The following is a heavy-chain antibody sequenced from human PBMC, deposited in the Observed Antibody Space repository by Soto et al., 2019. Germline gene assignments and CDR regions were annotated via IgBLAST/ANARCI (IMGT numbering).Heavy chain of an antibody. D-gene: IGHD5-12*01. Sequence: GGSLRLSCAASGFTFSSYAMSWVRQAPGKGLEWVSAISGSGGSTYYADSVKGRFTISRDNSKNTLYLQMNSLRAEDTAVYYCAKDRGGYDYVYYYYYMDVWGKGTTVTVSS. CDR3: AKDRGGYDYVYYYYYMDV. CDR2: ISGSGGST. V-gene: IGHV3-23*01. CDR1: GFTFSSYA. J-gene: IGHJ6*03.